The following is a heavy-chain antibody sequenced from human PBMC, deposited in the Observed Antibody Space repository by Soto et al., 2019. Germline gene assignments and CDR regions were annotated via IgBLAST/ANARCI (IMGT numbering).Heavy chain of an antibody. Sequence: VQLVESGGGVVQPGRSLRLSCAASGFTFSSYAMHWVRQAPGKGLEWVAVISYDGSNKYYADSVKGRFTISRDNSKNTLYLQMNSLRAEDTAVYYCARDPDYYDSSGPFDYWGQGTLVTVSS. V-gene: IGHV3-30-3*01. CDR1: GFTFSSYA. CDR2: ISYDGSNK. CDR3: ARDPDYYDSSGPFDY. D-gene: IGHD3-22*01. J-gene: IGHJ4*02.